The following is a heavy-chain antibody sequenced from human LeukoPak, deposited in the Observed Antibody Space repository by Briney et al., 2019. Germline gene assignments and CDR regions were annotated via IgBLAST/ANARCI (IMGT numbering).Heavy chain of an antibody. J-gene: IGHJ6*02. V-gene: IGHV1-46*01. D-gene: IGHD2-2*01. CDR3: ATDGPSGPAAAPYYYGMDV. Sequence: GASVKVSCKVSGYTLTELSMHWVRQAPGQGLEWMGIINPSGGSTSYAQKFQGRVTMTRDTSTSTVYMELSSLRSEDTAVYYCATDGPSGPAAAPYYYGMDVWGQGTTVTVSS. CDR1: GYTLTELS. CDR2: INPSGGST.